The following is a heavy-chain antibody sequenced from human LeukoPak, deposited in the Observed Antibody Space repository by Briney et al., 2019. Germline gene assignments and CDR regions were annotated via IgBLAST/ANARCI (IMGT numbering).Heavy chain of an antibody. Sequence: ASVNVSCKVSGSMFTDLSMHWVRQAPGKGLEWMGGFHPEDGETIYAQKFQGRVTMTEDSSTDTAYMELSSLRSEDTAVYYCAIVLAVGVVDWFDPWGQGTLVTVSS. J-gene: IGHJ5*02. CDR1: GSMFTDLS. V-gene: IGHV1-24*01. CDR3: AIVLAVGVVDWFDP. D-gene: IGHD6-19*01. CDR2: FHPEDGET.